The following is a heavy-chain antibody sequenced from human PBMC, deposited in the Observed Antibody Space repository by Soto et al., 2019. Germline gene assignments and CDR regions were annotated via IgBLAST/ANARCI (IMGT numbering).Heavy chain of an antibody. D-gene: IGHD3-3*01. CDR3: ARDKKYDFWSGYSYYYYGMDV. CDR1: GDSISSGYY. Sequence: PSETLSLTCAVSGDSISSGYYWAWIRQPPGKGLEWIGSIYHSGTTYYNPSLKSRVTISVDTSKNQFSLKLSSVTAADTAVYYCARDKKYDFWSGYSYYYYGMDVWGQGTTVTVSS. CDR2: IYHSGTT. J-gene: IGHJ6*02. V-gene: IGHV4-38-2*02.